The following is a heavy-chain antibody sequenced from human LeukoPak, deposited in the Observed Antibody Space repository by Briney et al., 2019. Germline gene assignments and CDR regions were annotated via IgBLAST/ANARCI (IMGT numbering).Heavy chain of an antibody. CDR1: ADSISSSCYY. J-gene: IGHJ4*02. D-gene: IGHD3-22*01. CDR3: ARYWGPYDNSGAYFDY. V-gene: IGHV4-39*01. Sequence: SSETRPLACTVAADSISSSCYYCDWLLDPPLKGLEGIAPIHYTGSTYYNPSLKSRVTISVDTSKNQFSLKLSSVTAADTAMYYCARYWGPYDNSGAYFDYWGQGTLVTVSS. CDR2: IHYTGST.